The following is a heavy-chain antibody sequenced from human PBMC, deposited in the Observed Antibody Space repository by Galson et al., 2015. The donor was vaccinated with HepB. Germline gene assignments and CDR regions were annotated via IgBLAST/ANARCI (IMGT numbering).Heavy chain of an antibody. D-gene: IGHD2-15*01. CDR2: IIPILGIA. CDR1: GGTFSSYA. CDR3: ARVRKDILIDY. V-gene: IGHV1-69*04. J-gene: IGHJ4*02. Sequence: SVKVSCKASGGTFSSYAISWVRQAPGQGLEWMGRIIPILGIANYAQKFQGRVTITADKSTSTAYMELSSLRSEDTAVYYCARVRKDILIDYWGQGTLVTVSS.